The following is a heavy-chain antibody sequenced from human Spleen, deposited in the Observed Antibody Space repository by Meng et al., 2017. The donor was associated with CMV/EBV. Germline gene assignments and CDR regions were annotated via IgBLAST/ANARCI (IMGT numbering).Heavy chain of an antibody. D-gene: IGHD3-9*01. CDR1: GGTFSSYT. Sequence: SVKVSCKASGGTFSSYTISWVRQAPGQGLEWMGRIIPILGIANYAQKFQGRVTITADKSTSTAYMELSSLRSEDTAVYYCATYYDISKYYFDYWGQGTLVTVSS. V-gene: IGHV1-69*02. CDR3: ATYYDISKYYFDY. J-gene: IGHJ4*02. CDR2: IIPILGIA.